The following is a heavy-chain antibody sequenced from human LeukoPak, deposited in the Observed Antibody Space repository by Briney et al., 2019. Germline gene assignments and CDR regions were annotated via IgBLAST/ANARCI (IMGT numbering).Heavy chain of an antibody. CDR1: SVSSSGYF. Sequence: SETLSLTCGVYSVSSSGYFWTYIRQPPGGGLEWIGDINHRGSTNYNPSLKSRVTISVDTSKNQFSLRLTSVTAADTAVYYCARGSIYYGDSSAYFDYWGQGSLVTVSS. J-gene: IGHJ4*02. D-gene: IGHD3-22*01. CDR3: ARGSIYYGDSSAYFDY. CDR2: INHRGST. V-gene: IGHV4-34*01.